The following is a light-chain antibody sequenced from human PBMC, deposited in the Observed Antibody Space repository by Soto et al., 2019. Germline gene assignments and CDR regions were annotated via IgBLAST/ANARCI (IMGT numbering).Light chain of an antibody. CDR1: QGFSSW. V-gene: IGKV1-12*02. Sequence: DLQMTQSPSSVSASVGDRVTITCRASQGFSSWLAWYQQKPGKAPKLLIYAASSLQSGVPSRFSGSGSGTDFTLTISSLQPEHFATYYCQQANSFPWTFGQGTKVEIK. J-gene: IGKJ1*01. CDR2: AAS. CDR3: QQANSFPWT.